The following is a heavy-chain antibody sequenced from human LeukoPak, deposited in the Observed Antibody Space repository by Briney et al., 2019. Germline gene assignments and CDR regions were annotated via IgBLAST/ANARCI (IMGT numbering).Heavy chain of an antibody. CDR1: GFTFSDYY. D-gene: IGHD2-2*01. J-gene: IGHJ4*02. V-gene: IGHV3-11*04. CDR3: ARERKSSTSMDY. Sequence: GGSLRLSCAASGFTFSDYYMSWIRQAPGEGLEWVSYISSSGSTIYYADSVKGRFTTSRDNAKNTLYLQMNSLRAEDTAVYFCARERKSSTSMDYWGQGTLVTVSS. CDR2: ISSSGSTI.